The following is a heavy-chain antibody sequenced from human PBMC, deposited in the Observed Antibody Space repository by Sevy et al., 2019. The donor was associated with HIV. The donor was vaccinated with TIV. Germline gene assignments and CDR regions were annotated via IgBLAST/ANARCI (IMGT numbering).Heavy chain of an antibody. D-gene: IGHD6-19*01. J-gene: IGHJ5*02. Sequence: ASVKVSCKASGYTFTSYGISWVRQAPGQGLEWMGWISTYNSIRNSAQKFQDRVTMTTETSTSTAYMELRSLRSDDTAVYYCASSTQVAGRNNWFDPWGQGTLVTVSS. CDR3: ASSTQVAGRNNWFDP. CDR1: GYTFTSYG. V-gene: IGHV1-18*01. CDR2: ISTYNSIR.